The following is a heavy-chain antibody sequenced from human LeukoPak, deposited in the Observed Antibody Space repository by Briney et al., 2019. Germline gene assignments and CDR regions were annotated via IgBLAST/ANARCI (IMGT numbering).Heavy chain of an antibody. V-gene: IGHV3-30*02. Sequence: GGSLRLSCAASGFTLRGYGMHWVRQAPGKGLEWVAFIRSDGSDKSYADSVKGRFTISRDNSENKLYLQINSLRVEDTAVYYCVKDTPTTGYHLDSWGQGTLVTVSS. CDR1: GFTLRGYG. CDR3: VKDTPTTGYHLDS. D-gene: IGHD1-1*01. CDR2: IRSDGSDK. J-gene: IGHJ4*02.